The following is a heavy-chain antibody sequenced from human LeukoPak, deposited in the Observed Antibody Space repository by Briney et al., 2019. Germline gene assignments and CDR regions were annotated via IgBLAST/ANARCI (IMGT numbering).Heavy chain of an antibody. CDR1: GGSISSYY. V-gene: IGHV4-59*12. CDR3: ARGQVTQVWSRYYYYYMDV. D-gene: IGHD5-18*01. CDR2: IHYSGNT. Sequence: SETLSLTCTVSGGSISSYYWSWIRQPPGKGLVWIGYIHYSGNTNYNPSLKSRVSISVDTSKNQFSLKLSSVTAADTAVYYCARGQVTQVWSRYYYYYMDVWGKGTTATVSS. J-gene: IGHJ6*03.